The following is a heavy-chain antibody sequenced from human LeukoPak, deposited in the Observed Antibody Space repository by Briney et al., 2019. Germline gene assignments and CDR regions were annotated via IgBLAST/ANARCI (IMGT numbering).Heavy chain of an antibody. D-gene: IGHD2-8*02. CDR3: ARAPGGNARTGLDY. CDR1: GHTFTNYA. J-gene: IGHJ4*02. V-gene: IGHV1-3*01. Sequence: ASVKASCKASGHTFTNYALHWVRQAPGQRLEWMGWTNGATGNTSYAEYFQGRLTITIDTSASTAYMELSSLRSEDTAVYYCARAPGGNARTGLDYWGQGTVVTVSS. CDR2: TNGATGNT.